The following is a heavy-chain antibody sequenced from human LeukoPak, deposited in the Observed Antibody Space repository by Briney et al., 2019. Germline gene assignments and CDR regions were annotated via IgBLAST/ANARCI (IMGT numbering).Heavy chain of an antibody. Sequence: PSETLSLTCAVYCGSFSDYLWTWIRQTPGKGLEWIGDITHSGSTNYNPSLKSRVTISVDTSKNQFSLKLTSVTAADTAVYYCARGAPGYWGQGTLVTVSS. V-gene: IGHV4-34*01. J-gene: IGHJ4*02. CDR3: ARGAPGY. CDR2: ITHSGST. CDR1: CGSFSDYL.